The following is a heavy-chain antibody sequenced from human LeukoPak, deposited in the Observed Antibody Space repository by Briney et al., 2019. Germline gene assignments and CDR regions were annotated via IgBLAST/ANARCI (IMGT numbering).Heavy chain of an antibody. Sequence: SETLSLTCTVSGGSISSSSYYWGWIRQPPGKGLEWIGSIYYSGSTYYNPSLKSRVTISVDTSKNQFSLKLSSVTAADTAVYYCARMGVGRITMVRGVIRWFDPWGQGTLVTVSS. CDR1: GGSISSSSYY. V-gene: IGHV4-39*07. CDR3: ARMGVGRITMVRGVIRWFDP. D-gene: IGHD3-10*01. J-gene: IGHJ5*02. CDR2: IYYSGST.